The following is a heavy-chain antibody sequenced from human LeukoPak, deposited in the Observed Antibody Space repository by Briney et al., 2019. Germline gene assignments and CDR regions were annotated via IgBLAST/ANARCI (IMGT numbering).Heavy chain of an antibody. J-gene: IGHJ5*02. Sequence: ASVKVSCKASGYTFTGYYMHWVRQATGQGLEWMGRINPNSGGTNYAQKFQGRVTMTRDTSISTAYMELSRLRSDDTAVYYCASQYCSSTSCYLNWFDPWGQGTLVTVSS. CDR3: ASQYCSSTSCYLNWFDP. V-gene: IGHV1-2*06. CDR1: GYTFTGYY. D-gene: IGHD2-2*01. CDR2: INPNSGGT.